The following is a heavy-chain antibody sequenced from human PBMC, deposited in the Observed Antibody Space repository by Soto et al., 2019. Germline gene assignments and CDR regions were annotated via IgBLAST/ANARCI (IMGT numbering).Heavy chain of an antibody. V-gene: IGHV3-30-3*01. J-gene: IGHJ4*02. CDR1: GFTFSSYA. CDR2: ISYDGSNK. Sequence: QVQLVESGGGVVQPGRSLRLSCAASGFTFSSYAMHWVRQAPGKGLVWVAVISYDGSNKYYADSVKGRFTISRDNSKNTLYLQMNSLRAEDTAVYYCARDPGFRFLIDYWGQGTLVTVSS. D-gene: IGHD3-3*01. CDR3: ARDPGFRFLIDY.